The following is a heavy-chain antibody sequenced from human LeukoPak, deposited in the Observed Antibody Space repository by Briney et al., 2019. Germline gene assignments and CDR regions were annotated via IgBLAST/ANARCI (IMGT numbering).Heavy chain of an antibody. J-gene: IGHJ4*02. CDR2: ISSDGTYT. CDR1: GFTFSSHL. CDR3: ASQRDSSGWYLAY. Sequence: GGSLRLSCAASGFTFSSHLMHWVRQAPGKGLVWVSRISSDGTYTNYADSVRGRFTISRDDARNTLYLQMNSLRAEDTAVYYCASQRDSSGWYLAYWGQGTLVTVSS. V-gene: IGHV3-74*01. D-gene: IGHD6-19*01.